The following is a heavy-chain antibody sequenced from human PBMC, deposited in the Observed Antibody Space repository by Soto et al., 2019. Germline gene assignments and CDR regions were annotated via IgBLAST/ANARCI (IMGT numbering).Heavy chain of an antibody. CDR2: IYSGGST. V-gene: IGHV3-53*04. J-gene: IGHJ6*03. CDR1: GFTVSSNY. D-gene: IGHD3-3*01. CDR3: ARARPYDFWSGPGFGANSPMDV. Sequence: PGGSLRLSCAASGFTVSSNYMSWVRQAPGKGLEWVSVIYSGGSTYYADSVKGRFTISRHNSKNTLYLQMNSLRAEDTAVYYYARARPYDFWSGPGFGANSPMDVWGKGTTVTVSS.